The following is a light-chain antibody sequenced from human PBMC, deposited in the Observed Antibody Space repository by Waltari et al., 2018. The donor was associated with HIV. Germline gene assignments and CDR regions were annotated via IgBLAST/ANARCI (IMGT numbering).Light chain of an antibody. J-gene: IGKJ1*01. CDR3: QQYGSSPR. CDR1: QNISSNY. V-gene: IGKV3-20*01. Sequence: EAVLTQSPGTLSLSPGERATLSCRARQNISSNYLVWYQKKAGQAPRPLLYGASSRATGIPDRFSGSGYGTYFTLTISRLEPEDFAVYYCQQYGSSPRFGQGAKVEIK. CDR2: GAS.